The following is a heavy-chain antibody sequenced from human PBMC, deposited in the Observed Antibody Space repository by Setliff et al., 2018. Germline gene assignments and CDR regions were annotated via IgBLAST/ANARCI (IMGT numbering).Heavy chain of an antibody. J-gene: IGHJ4*02. CDR3: ARVGQATVVTAIHGALDY. D-gene: IGHD2-21*02. CDR2: IKQDGSEK. Sequence: QTGGSLRLSCEASGFTFSSRWMSWVRQAPGKGLEWVANIKQDGSEKFYADSVKDRFIISRDNSKNTVYLQMNSLRAADTAVYHCARVGQATVVTAIHGALDYWGQGTLVTVSS. CDR1: GFTFSSRW. V-gene: IGHV3-7*01.